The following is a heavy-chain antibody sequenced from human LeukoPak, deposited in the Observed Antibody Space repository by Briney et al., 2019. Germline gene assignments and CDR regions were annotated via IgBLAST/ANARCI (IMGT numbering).Heavy chain of an antibody. Sequence: SVKVSCKASGGTFSSYAISWVRQAPGQGLEWMGRIIPILGIANYAQKFQGRVTITADKSTSTAYMELSSLRSEDTAMYYCARSLVVTAPFDYWGQGTLVTVSS. D-gene: IGHD2-21*02. CDR1: GGTFSSYA. CDR3: ARSLVVTAPFDY. J-gene: IGHJ4*02. CDR2: IIPILGIA. V-gene: IGHV1-69*04.